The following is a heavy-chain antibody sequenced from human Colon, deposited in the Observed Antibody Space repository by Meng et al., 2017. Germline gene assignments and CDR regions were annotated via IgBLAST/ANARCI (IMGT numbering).Heavy chain of an antibody. CDR1: EYTFIDAY. CDR2: IIPKSSEA. Sequence: VEFGAEWKTPGPSVNLSCKASEYTFIDAYVHWVRQAPGQGLEWMGRIIPKSSEANSAQKFLGRVTLTWDTSISTAYMELSSLRSDDTAIYYCARDGGNYDFDYWGQGTLVTVSS. CDR3: ARDGGNYDFDY. D-gene: IGHD1-26*01. J-gene: IGHJ4*02. V-gene: IGHV1-2*06.